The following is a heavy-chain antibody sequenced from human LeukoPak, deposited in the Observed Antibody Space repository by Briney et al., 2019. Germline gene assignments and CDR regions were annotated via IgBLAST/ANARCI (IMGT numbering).Heavy chain of an antibody. V-gene: IGHV3-30*03. CDR3: ARGAPPRYCSGGSCGDY. J-gene: IGHJ4*02. CDR2: ISYDGSNK. Sequence: GGSLRLSCAASGFTFSSYGMHWVRQAPGKGLEWVAVISYDGSNKYYADSVKGRFTISRDNSKNTLYLQMNSLRAEDTAVYYCARGAPPRYCSGGSCGDYWGQGTLVTVSS. D-gene: IGHD2-15*01. CDR1: GFTFSSYG.